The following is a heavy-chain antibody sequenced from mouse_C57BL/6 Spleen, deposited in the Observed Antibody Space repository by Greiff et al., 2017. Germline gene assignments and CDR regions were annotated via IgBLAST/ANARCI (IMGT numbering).Heavy chain of an antibody. V-gene: IGHV1-55*01. D-gene: IGHD1-1*01. CDR3: ARSGSSYLHWYFDG. Sequence: QVQLQQPGAELVKPGASVKMSCKASGYTFTSYWITWVKQRPGQGLEWIGDIYPGSGSTNDNEKFKSKATLTVDTSSSTAYMQLSSLTSEDSAVYYCARSGSSYLHWYFDGWGTGTTVTVSS. CDR1: GYTFTSYW. J-gene: IGHJ1*03. CDR2: IYPGSGST.